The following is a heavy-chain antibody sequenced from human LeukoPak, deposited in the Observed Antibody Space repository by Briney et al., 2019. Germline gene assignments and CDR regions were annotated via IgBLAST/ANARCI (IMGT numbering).Heavy chain of an antibody. CDR1: GYSFNTCW. Sequence: GESLKISCKGSGYSFNTCWIGWVRQMPAKGLEWMGIIYPGDSDTRYSPSLQGQVTISADKSLSTAYLQWGSLKASDTAMYYCAREGRSSSPMVYRGQGTLVTVSS. D-gene: IGHD6-6*01. CDR3: AREGRSSSPMVY. V-gene: IGHV5-51*01. J-gene: IGHJ4*02. CDR2: IYPGDSDT.